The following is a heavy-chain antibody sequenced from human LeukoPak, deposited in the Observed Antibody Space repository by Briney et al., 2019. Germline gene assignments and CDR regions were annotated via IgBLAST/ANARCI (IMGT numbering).Heavy chain of an antibody. CDR2: INSDGSST. Sequence: PGGSLRLSCAASGFTFSSYWMHWVRQAPGKGLVWVSRINSDGSSTSYADSVKGRFTISRDNAKNTLYLQMNSLRAEDTAVYYCARGHYDSSGYYYDYWGQGTLVTVSS. CDR3: ARGHYDSSGYYYDY. J-gene: IGHJ4*02. CDR1: GFTFSSYW. D-gene: IGHD3-22*01. V-gene: IGHV3-74*01.